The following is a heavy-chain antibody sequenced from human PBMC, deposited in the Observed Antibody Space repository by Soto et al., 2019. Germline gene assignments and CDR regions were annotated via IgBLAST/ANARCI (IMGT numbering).Heavy chain of an antibody. D-gene: IGHD4-17*01. V-gene: IGHV2-5*02. J-gene: IGHJ5*02. Sequence: QITLKESGPTLVKPTQTLTLTCTFSGFSLTTSGVGLGCLRQHPGKALEWLALIYWDDDKRYSPSLKSRLTNTKDTSKNQVVLTMTNMDPADTATYFCAHRTTTVTWCFDPWCQGTLVTVSS. CDR3: AHRTTTVTWCFDP. CDR1: GFSLTTSGVG. CDR2: IYWDDDK.